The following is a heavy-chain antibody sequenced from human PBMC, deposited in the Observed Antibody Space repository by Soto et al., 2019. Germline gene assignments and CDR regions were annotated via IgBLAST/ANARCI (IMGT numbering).Heavy chain of an antibody. CDR1: GYSFTSYW. J-gene: IGHJ6*02. CDR3: ARGFWSGYLYYYYYGMDV. CDR2: IDPSDSYT. Sequence: GESLKISCKGSGYSFTSYWISWVRQMPGKGLEWMGRIDPSDSYTNYSPSFQGHVTISADKSISTAYLQWSSLKDSDTAMYYCARGFWSGYLYYYYYGMDVWGQGTTVTVSS. D-gene: IGHD3-3*01. V-gene: IGHV5-10-1*01.